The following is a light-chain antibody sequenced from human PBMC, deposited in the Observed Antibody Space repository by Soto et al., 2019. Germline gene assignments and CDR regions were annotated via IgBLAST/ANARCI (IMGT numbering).Light chain of an antibody. CDR1: SDDVGAYNS. CDR2: KGT. V-gene: IGLV2-23*01. Sequence: QSVLTQPLSASQTPGQGVTISCTGTSDDVGAYNSVSWYQQLPHKAPQVILYKGTQRPSGVSSRFSGSTSGNAASLTISGLQSDDEADYFCCSSAPESTYGFGTGTKVT. J-gene: IGLJ1*01. CDR3: CSSAPESTYG.